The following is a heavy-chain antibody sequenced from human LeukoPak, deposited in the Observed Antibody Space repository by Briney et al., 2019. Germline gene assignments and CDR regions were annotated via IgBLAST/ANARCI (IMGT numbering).Heavy chain of an antibody. Sequence: GESLKISCKGSGYNFTSYWIGWVRQMPGIGLEWMGIIYPGDSDTRYSPSFQGQVTMSADRSINTAYLQWSSLKASDTAMYYCARTDGACFDYWGQGTLVTVSS. CDR2: IYPGDSDT. V-gene: IGHV5-51*01. J-gene: IGHJ4*02. D-gene: IGHD3-10*01. CDR1: GYNFTSYW. CDR3: ARTDGACFDY.